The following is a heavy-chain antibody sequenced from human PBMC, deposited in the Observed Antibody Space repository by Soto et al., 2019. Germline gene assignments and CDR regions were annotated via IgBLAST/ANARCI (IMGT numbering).Heavy chain of an antibody. CDR2: ISGSGDDT. Sequence: PGGSLRLSCAASGFTFSSFALSWVRQAPGKGLEWVSAISGSGDDTDYADSVRGRFTISRDNSKSMLFLQLNSLRVEDTAVYYCAKDRMSYNNVWDPFDIWGQGTVVTVSS. D-gene: IGHD3-10*01. CDR3: AKDRMSYNNVWDPFDI. V-gene: IGHV3-23*01. CDR1: GFTFSSFA. J-gene: IGHJ3*02.